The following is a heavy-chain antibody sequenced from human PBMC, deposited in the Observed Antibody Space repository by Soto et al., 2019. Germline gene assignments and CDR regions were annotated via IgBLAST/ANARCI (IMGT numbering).Heavy chain of an antibody. D-gene: IGHD1-1*01. V-gene: IGHV1-58*01. Sequence: ASVKVSCKASGFTFTSSAVQWVRQARGQRLEWIGWIVVGSGNTNYAQKFQERVTITRAMSTRTTYMEMSSLSSDDTAVYYCAAVHGTGPGFNYWGQGTLVTVSS. J-gene: IGHJ4*02. CDR2: IVVGSGNT. CDR3: AAVHGTGPGFNY. CDR1: GFTFTSSA.